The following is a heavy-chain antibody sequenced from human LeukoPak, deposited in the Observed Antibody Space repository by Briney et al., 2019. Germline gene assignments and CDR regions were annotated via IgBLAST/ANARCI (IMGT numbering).Heavy chain of an antibody. CDR1: GGSISSGGYY. Sequence: SQTLSLTCTVSGGSISSGGYYWSWIRQHPGKGLEWIGYIYYSGSTYYNPSLKSRVTISVDTSKNQFSLKLSSVTAADTAVYYCARDIVGIFHAFDIWGQGTMVTVSS. V-gene: IGHV4-31*03. J-gene: IGHJ3*02. CDR2: IYYSGST. D-gene: IGHD3-22*01. CDR3: ARDIVGIFHAFDI.